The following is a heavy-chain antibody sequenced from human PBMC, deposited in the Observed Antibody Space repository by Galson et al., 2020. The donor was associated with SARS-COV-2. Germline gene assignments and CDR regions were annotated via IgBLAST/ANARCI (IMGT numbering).Heavy chain of an antibody. Sequence: SETLSLTCAVSGGSISSSNWWSWVRQPPGKGLEWIGEIYHSGSTNYNPSLKSRVTISVDKSKNQFSLKLRSVTAAVTAVYYCASQTTWYYGSSGYFAYGGQGTLVTVSS. CDR3: ASQTTWYYGSSGYFAY. V-gene: IGHV4-4*02. D-gene: IGHD3-22*01. CDR1: GGSISSSNW. J-gene: IGHJ4*02. CDR2: IYHSGST.